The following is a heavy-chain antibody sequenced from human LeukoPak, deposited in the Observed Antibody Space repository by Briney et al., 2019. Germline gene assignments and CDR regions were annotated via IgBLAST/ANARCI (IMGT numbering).Heavy chain of an antibody. CDR1: GFTFSSYA. D-gene: IGHD5-12*01. CDR2: ISYDGSNK. Sequence: GGSLRLSCAASGFTFSSYAMHWVRQAPGKGLEWVAVISYDGSNKYYADSVKGRFTISRDNSKNTLYLQMNSLRAEDTAVYYCARLRFDNSGAGTPRSASSGSASAPTTDV. CDR3: ARLRFDNSGAGTPRSASSGSASAPTTDV. J-gene: IGHJ6*01. V-gene: IGHV3-30-3*01.